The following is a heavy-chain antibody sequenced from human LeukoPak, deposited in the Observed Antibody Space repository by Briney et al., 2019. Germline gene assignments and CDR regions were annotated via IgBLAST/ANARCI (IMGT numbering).Heavy chain of an antibody. V-gene: IGHV3-33*01. D-gene: IGHD4-17*01. Sequence: PGRSLRLSCAASGFTFSSYGMHWVRQAPGKGLEWVAVIWYDGSNKYYADSVKGRFTISRDNSKNTLYLQLSSLRAEDTAVYYCARDSDDYGDNTYFDYWGQGTLVTVSS. CDR1: GFTFSSYG. CDR2: IWYDGSNK. J-gene: IGHJ4*02. CDR3: ARDSDDYGDNTYFDY.